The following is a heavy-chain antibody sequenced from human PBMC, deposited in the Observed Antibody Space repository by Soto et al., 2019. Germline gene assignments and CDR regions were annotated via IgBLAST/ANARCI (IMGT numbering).Heavy chain of an antibody. Sequence: SETLSLTCAVYGGSFSGYYWSWIRQPPGKGLEWIGEINHSGSTNYNPSFKSRVTISVDTSKNQFSLKLSSVTAADTAVYYCARTAMVRGVIIYSGYYYYYMDVWGKGTTVTVSS. CDR3: ARTAMVRGVIIYSGYYYYYMDV. CDR2: INHSGST. J-gene: IGHJ6*03. V-gene: IGHV4-34*01. CDR1: GGSFSGYY. D-gene: IGHD3-10*01.